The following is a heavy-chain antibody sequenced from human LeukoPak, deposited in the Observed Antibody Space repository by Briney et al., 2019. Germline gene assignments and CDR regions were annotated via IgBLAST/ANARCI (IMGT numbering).Heavy chain of an antibody. V-gene: IGHV1-69*05. CDR1: GGTFSSYA. D-gene: IGHD3-22*01. CDR2: IIPIFGTA. CDR3: ARDRYYYDSSGQEGDWFDP. J-gene: IGHJ5*02. Sequence: GASVKVSCXASGGTFSSYAISWVRQAPGQGLEWMGRIIPIFGTANYAQKFQGRVTITTDESTSTAYMELSSLRSEDTAVYYCARDRYYYDSSGQEGDWFDPWGQGTLVTVSS.